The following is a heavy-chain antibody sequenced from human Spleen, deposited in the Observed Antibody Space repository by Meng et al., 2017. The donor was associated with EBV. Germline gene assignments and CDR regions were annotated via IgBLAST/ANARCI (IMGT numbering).Heavy chain of an antibody. V-gene: IGHV4-34*01. D-gene: IGHD6-13*01. Sequence: QGELEQWGARLLQPLRPRSLTCGIHGGSFSGYYWSWLRQPRGKGLEWIGEIHYGGSTKYNPSLESRATISGDTSKNQFSLILTSVTAADTAVYYCARDTEAPGTWFDYWGQGALVTVSS. CDR1: GGSFSGYY. CDR3: ARDTEAPGTWFDY. CDR2: IHYGGST. J-gene: IGHJ4*02.